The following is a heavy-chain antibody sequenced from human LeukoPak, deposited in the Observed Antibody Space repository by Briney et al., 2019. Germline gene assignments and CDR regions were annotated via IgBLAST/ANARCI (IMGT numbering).Heavy chain of an antibody. CDR1: GESFRGYY. Sequence: RTSETLSLTCAVYGESFRGYYWSWIRQPPGKGLEWIGEISHGGSTNHNPSLKSRVTISVDTSKNQFSLKLTSVTAADTAMYYCARRPRNSGSYDGPSGLDYWGQGTRVAVSS. CDR3: ARRPRNSGSYDGPSGLDY. CDR2: ISHGGST. D-gene: IGHD1-26*01. V-gene: IGHV4-34*01. J-gene: IGHJ4*02.